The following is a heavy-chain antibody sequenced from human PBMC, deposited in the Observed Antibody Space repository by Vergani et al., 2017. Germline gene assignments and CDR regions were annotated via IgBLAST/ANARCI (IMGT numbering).Heavy chain of an antibody. J-gene: IGHJ4*02. CDR3: ARGDYGILTGYRY. D-gene: IGHD3-9*01. CDR2: INPSGGHT. CDR1: GYTFSNYY. V-gene: IGHV1-46*03. Sequence: QVPVVQSGAEVKKSGASVKVSCKTSGYTFSNYYMHWVRQAPGQGLEWMGIINPSGGHTNYAQKCQGRVTMTRDTSTSTVYMELSILRSEDTAIYYCARGDYGILTGYRYWGQGTLVTVSA.